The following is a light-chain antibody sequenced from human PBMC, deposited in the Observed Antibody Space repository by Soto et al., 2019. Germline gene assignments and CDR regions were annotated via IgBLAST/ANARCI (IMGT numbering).Light chain of an antibody. Sequence: ENVLTQSPGTLSLSPGERATLSCRASQSLSSAYLAWYQHKPGQAPRLLIYGVSSRATGIPDRFSGSGSGTDFTLTISRLEPDDFAVYYCHQYGSSPTFGQGTKVDIK. CDR3: HQYGSSPT. J-gene: IGKJ1*01. CDR1: QSLSSAY. V-gene: IGKV3-20*01. CDR2: GVS.